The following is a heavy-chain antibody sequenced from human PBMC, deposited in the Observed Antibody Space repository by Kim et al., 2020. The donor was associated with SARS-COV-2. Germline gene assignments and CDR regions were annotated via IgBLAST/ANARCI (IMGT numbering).Heavy chain of an antibody. CDR2: IWYDGSNK. J-gene: IGHJ6*02. CDR3: ARDLVGAAADYYYYGMDV. D-gene: IGHD6-13*01. Sequence: GGSLRLSCAASGFTFSSYGMHWVRQAPGKGLEWVAVIWYDGSNKYYADSVKGRFTISRDNSKNTLYLQMNSLRAEDTAVYYCARDLVGAAADYYYYGMDVWGQGTTVTVSS. CDR1: GFTFSSYG. V-gene: IGHV3-33*01.